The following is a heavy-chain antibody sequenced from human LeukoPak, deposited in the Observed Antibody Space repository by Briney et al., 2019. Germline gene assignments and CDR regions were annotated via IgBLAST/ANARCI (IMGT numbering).Heavy chain of an antibody. D-gene: IGHD3-10*01. CDR2: INSDGSST. J-gene: IGHJ6*03. V-gene: IGHV3-74*01. Sequence: PGGSLRLSCAASGFTFSSYWMHWVRQAPGKGLVWVSRINSDGSSTSYADSVKGRFTISRDNAKNTLYLQMNSLRAEDTAVYYCARGGWFGELVRRFGYYYYYMDVWGKGTTVTVSS. CDR3: ARGGWFGELVRRFGYYYYYMDV. CDR1: GFTFSSYW.